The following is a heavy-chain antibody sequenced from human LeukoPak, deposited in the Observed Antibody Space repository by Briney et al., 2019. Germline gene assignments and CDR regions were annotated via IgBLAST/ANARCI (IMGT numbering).Heavy chain of an antibody. J-gene: IGHJ4*02. CDR3: ARDRGNVVVILDY. Sequence: ASVKVSCKASGYTFSTYGITWVRQAPGQGLEWMGWISGCNGNANYAQKFQGRVTMTTDTSTRTAYMELRGLRSDDTAVYYCARDRGNVVVILDYWGQGTLVTVSS. CDR1: GYTFSTYG. V-gene: IGHV1-18*01. CDR2: ISGCNGNA. D-gene: IGHD3-22*01.